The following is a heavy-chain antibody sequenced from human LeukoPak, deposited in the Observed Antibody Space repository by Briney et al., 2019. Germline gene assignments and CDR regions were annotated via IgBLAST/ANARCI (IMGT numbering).Heavy chain of an antibody. CDR3: ARTYGDYYSDY. Sequence: GGSLRLSCAASGFTFSSYGMHWVRQAPGKGLEWVAVIWYDGSNKYYADSVKGRFTISRDNSKNTLYLQMNSLRAEDTAVHYCARTYGDYYSDYWGQGTLVTVSS. D-gene: IGHD4-17*01. J-gene: IGHJ4*02. CDR2: IWYDGSNK. V-gene: IGHV3-33*01. CDR1: GFTFSSYG.